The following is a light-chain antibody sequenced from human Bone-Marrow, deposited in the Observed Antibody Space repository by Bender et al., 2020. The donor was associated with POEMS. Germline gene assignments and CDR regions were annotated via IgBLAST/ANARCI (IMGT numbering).Light chain of an antibody. Sequence: QSALTQPRSVSGSPGQSVAISCTGTSSDIGNYNYVSWYQQHPGKAPKLIIYDGTKRPSGVSTRFSGSNSGNSASPTISGLQAEDEAEYYCCSYGGSSTFTYVFASGAKVTVL. CDR1: SSDIGNYNY. CDR3: CSYGGSSTFTYV. CDR2: DGT. J-gene: IGLJ1*01. V-gene: IGLV2-23*03.